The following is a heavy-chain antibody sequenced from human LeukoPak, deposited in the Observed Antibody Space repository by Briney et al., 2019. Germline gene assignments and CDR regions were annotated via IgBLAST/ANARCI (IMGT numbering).Heavy chain of an antibody. D-gene: IGHD6-13*01. Sequence: PGGSVSLLCRVSGLIVSNYYMLGVRHAPAKAVEGGALIYSGGTTNYADTVKVRFTISRDNSKNTLYLQMTNVRVEDTAVYYCARDPPGIAASVSGGWGQGTLVTVSS. CDR2: IYSGGTT. CDR1: GLIVSNYY. V-gene: IGHV3-53*01. J-gene: IGHJ4*02. CDR3: ARDPPGIAASVSGG.